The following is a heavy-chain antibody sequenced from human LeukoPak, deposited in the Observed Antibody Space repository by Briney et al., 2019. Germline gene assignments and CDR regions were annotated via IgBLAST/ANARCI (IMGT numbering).Heavy chain of an antibody. J-gene: IGHJ4*02. D-gene: IGHD5-24*01. CDR1: GVTFSSYA. CDR2: IIPIFGTA. V-gene: IGHV1-69*05. CDR3: ASNGYNYYYFDY. Sequence: ASVKLSCKASGVTFSSYAISWVRQAPGKGLEWMGGIIPIFGTAKYAQKFQGRVTITTARSTSTAYMELSSMRLKTTDMSYCASNGYNYYYFDYWGQGTLVTVSS.